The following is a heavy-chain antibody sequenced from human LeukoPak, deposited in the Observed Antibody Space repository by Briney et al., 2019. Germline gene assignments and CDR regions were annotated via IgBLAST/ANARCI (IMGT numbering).Heavy chain of an antibody. J-gene: IGHJ5*02. V-gene: IGHV4-38-2*02. CDR2: IYHSGST. D-gene: IGHD6-13*01. CDR1: GYSISSGYY. CDR3: XXXXDSSSWYWFDP. Sequence: SETLSLTCTVSGYSISSGYYWGWIRQPPGKGLEWIGSIYHSGSTYYNPSLKSRVTISVDTSKNQFSLKLSSVTAADTAVCYCXXXXDSSSWYWFDPWGQGTLVTVSS.